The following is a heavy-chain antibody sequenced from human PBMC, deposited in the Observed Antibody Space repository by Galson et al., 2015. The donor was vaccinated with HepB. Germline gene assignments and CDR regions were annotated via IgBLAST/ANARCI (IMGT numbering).Heavy chain of an antibody. CDR3: ARARGPRVGHYYYYGMDV. CDR1: GFTFSSYD. V-gene: IGHV3-13*05. D-gene: IGHD1-26*01. CDR2: IGTAGDP. Sequence: SLRLSCAASGFTFSSYDMHWVRQATGKGLERVSAIGTAGDPYYPGSVKGRFTISRENAKNSLYLQMNSLRAGDTAVYYCARARGPRVGHYYYYGMDVWGQGTTVTVSS. J-gene: IGHJ6*02.